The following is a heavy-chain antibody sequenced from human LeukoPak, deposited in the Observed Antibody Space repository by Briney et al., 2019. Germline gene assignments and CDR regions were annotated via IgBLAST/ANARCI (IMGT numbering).Heavy chain of an antibody. V-gene: IGHV3-23*01. CDR3: ARGGPSPRAPVGTQYY. Sequence: GGSLRLSCAASGFTFSSYAMSWVRQAPGKGLEWVSAISGSGGSTYYADSVKGRFTISRDNSKNTLYLQMNSLRAEDTAVYYCARGGPSPRAPVGTQYYWGQGTLVTVSS. D-gene: IGHD5-24*01. CDR2: ISGSGGST. J-gene: IGHJ4*02. CDR1: GFTFSSYA.